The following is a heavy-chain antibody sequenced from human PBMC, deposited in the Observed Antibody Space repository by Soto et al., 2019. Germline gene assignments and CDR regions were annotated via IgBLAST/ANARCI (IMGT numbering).Heavy chain of an antibody. CDR2: ISGSGGST. J-gene: IGHJ3*02. CDR1: VCTFSSYA. Sequence: VGSLRLSCASSVCTFSSYAMSCVRQAQGKWLEWVSAISGSGGSTYYADSVKGRFTISRDNSKNTLYLQMNSLRAEDTAVYYCAKDTRKKDAFDIWGQGTMVSVS. V-gene: IGHV3-23*01. CDR3: AKDTRKKDAFDI.